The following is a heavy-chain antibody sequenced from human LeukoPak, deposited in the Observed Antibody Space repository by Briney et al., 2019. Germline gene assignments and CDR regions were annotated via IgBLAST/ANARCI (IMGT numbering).Heavy chain of an antibody. V-gene: IGHV3-21*01. CDR1: AFTFSRNT. Sequence: GRSLRLSWAVSAFTFSRNTMNCVRQAAGRVLEWVSSISSSSSYIYYADSVKGRFIISRDNAKNSLYLQMNSLRAEDTAVYYCARASGWYERGPDYYYYYMDVWGKGTTVTVSS. D-gene: IGHD6-19*01. CDR3: ARASGWYERGPDYYYYYMDV. J-gene: IGHJ6*03. CDR2: ISSSSSYI.